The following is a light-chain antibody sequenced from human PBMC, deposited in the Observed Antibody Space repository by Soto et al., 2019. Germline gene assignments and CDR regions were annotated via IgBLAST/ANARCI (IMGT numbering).Light chain of an antibody. CDR3: QYYDNWRLS. Sequence: EIVMTQSPATLSVPPGERATLSCRASQSVSTNFSWYQQKPGQAPRLLIYGASTRATAVPARFTASGSGTEFTLTISSLQSEDFAVYYCQYYDNWRLSFGGGTKVDIK. V-gene: IGKV3-15*01. J-gene: IGKJ4*01. CDR1: QSVSTN. CDR2: GAS.